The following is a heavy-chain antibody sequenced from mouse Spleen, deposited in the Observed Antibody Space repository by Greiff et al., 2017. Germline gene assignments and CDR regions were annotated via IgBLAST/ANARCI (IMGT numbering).Heavy chain of an antibody. CDR2: INPSSGYT. CDR3: ARSGDYDYDGFAY. CDR1: GYTFTSYT. Sequence: VQLQQSGAELARPGASVKMSCKASGYTFTSYTMHWVKQRPGQGLEWIGYINPSSGYTKYNQKFKDKATLTADKSSSTAYMQLSSLTSEDSAVYYCARSGDYDYDGFAYWGQGTLVTVSA. V-gene: IGHV1-4*01. D-gene: IGHD2-4*01. J-gene: IGHJ3*01.